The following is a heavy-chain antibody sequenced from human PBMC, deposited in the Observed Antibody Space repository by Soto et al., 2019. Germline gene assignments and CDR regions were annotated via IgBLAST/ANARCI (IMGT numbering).Heavy chain of an antibody. CDR1: GDSISSYY. D-gene: IGHD4-17*01. V-gene: IGHV4-59*01. J-gene: IGHJ4*02. CDR3: TRGDYGDIDY. Sequence: QVQLQESGPGLVKPSETLSLTCTVSGDSISSYYWNWIRQPPGKGLEWIAYVHYSGRTNYNPSLKSRITISLDTSKNQFSLKLSAVTAAHTAVYYCTRGDYGDIDYWDQGTLITVSS. CDR2: VHYSGRT.